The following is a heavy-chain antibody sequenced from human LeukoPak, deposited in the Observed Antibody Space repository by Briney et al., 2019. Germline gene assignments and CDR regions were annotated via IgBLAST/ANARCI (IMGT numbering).Heavy chain of an antibody. Sequence: PGGSLRLSCAASGFTFSSYAMSWVRQAPGKGLEWVSAISGSGDSTYYADSVKGQFTISRDNSKNTLYLQMNSLRAEDTAVYYCAKDHSGIVGGTGFDYWGQGTLVTVSS. D-gene: IGHD1-26*01. CDR1: GFTFSSYA. CDR3: AKDHSGIVGGTGFDY. CDR2: ISGSGDST. J-gene: IGHJ4*02. V-gene: IGHV3-23*01.